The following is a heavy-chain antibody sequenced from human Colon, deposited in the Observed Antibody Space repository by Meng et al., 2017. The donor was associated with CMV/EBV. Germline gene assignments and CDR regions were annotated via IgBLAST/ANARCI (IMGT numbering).Heavy chain of an antibody. D-gene: IGHD3-3*01. CDR3: ARGMGVFGVLTTETFENAMDV. V-gene: IGHV3-48*03. CDR1: GFTFSSYE. Sequence: GGSLRLSCAVSGFTFSSYEMNWVRQAPGKGLEWVSYISSSGGSTYYADSAKGRFTISRDNAKNSLYLQMNSLRVEDTAVYYCARGMGVFGVLTTETFENAMDVWGQGTTVTVSS. CDR2: ISSSGGST. J-gene: IGHJ6*02.